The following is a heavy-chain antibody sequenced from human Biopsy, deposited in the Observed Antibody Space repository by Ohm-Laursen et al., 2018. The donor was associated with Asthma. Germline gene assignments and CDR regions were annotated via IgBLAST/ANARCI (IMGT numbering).Heavy chain of an antibody. V-gene: IGHV1-69*17. J-gene: IGHJ4*02. Sequence: VSSVKVSCKASGYNFISFAIHWVRQAPGQRLEWMGGIMPPFGLTNYAQRFQDRLTISADKSTRTAYMELRRLRSEDSAVYYCARDHCSALWAGVSTDNCYFDYWGQGTLLTVSS. CDR1: GYNFISFA. CDR2: IMPPFGLT. D-gene: IGHD5/OR15-5a*01. CDR3: ARDHCSALWAGVSTDNCYFDY.